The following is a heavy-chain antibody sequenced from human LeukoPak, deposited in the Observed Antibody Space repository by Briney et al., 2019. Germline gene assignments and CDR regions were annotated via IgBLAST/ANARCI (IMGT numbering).Heavy chain of an antibody. Sequence: AGGSLRLSCAASGFTFSSYSMNWVRQAPGKGREWVSSISSSSSYIYYADSVKGRFTISRDDAKNSLYLQMNSLRAEDTAVYYCAREYSSSSEGWFDPWGQGPLATVSS. CDR3: AREYSSSSEGWFDP. CDR2: ISSSSSYI. V-gene: IGHV3-21*01. D-gene: IGHD6-6*01. J-gene: IGHJ5*02. CDR1: GFTFSSYS.